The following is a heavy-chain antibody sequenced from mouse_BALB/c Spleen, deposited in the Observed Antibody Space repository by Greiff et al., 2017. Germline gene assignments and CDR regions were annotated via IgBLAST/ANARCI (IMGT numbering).Heavy chain of an antibody. V-gene: IGHV1-14*01. Sequence: EVQLQQSGPELVKPGASVKMSCKASGYTFTSYVMHWVKQKPGQCLEWIGYINPYNDGTKYNEKFKGKATLTSDKSSSTAYMELSSLTSEDSAVYYCARGGYDYDDGAWFAYWGQGTLVTVSA. CDR1: GYTFTSYV. D-gene: IGHD2-4*01. CDR3: ARGGYDYDDGAWFAY. J-gene: IGHJ3*01. CDR2: INPYNDGT.